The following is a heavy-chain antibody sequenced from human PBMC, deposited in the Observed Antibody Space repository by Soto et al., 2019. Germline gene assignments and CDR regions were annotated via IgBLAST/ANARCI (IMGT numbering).Heavy chain of an antibody. CDR3: ARGMPTVLDY. D-gene: IGHD4-4*01. Sequence: PGGSLRLSCAASGFTFSKYAMTWARQAPGKGLVWVSRINSDGSSTSYADSVKGRFTISRDNAKNTLYLQMNSLRAEDSGVYSCARGMPTVLDYWGQGTPVTVSS. CDR2: INSDGSST. V-gene: IGHV3-74*01. CDR1: GFTFSKYA. J-gene: IGHJ4*02.